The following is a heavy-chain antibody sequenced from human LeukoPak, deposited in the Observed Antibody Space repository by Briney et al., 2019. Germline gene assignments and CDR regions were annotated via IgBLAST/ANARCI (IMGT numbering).Heavy chain of an antibody. CDR3: ARTRYGSGSYTYLDY. V-gene: IGHV4-4*07. Sequence: SETLSLTCTVSGGSISNFYWSWIRQPAGKGLEWIGRIYTSGSTNYNPSLKSRVTMSIDTSKSQFSLKLSSVTAADTAVFYCARTRYGSGSYTYLDYWGQGTLVTVSS. CDR1: GGSISNFY. CDR2: IYTSGST. J-gene: IGHJ4*02. D-gene: IGHD3-10*01.